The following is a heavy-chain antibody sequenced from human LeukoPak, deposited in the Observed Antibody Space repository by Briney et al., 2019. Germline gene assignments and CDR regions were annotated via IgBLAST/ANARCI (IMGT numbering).Heavy chain of an antibody. V-gene: IGHV1-69*06. D-gene: IGHD6-13*01. CDR3: ARQSIAAAGDIDY. Sequence: SVKVSCKASGGTFSCYDISWVRQAPGQGLELMGGINPIFGTANYEQTFQGRVTITADKSTSTAYMELSSLRSEDTAVYYCARQSIAAAGDIDYWGQGTLVTVSS. J-gene: IGHJ4*02. CDR2: INPIFGTA. CDR1: GGTFSCYD.